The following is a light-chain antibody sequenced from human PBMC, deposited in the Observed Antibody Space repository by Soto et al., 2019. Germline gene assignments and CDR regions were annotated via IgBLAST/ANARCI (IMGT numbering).Light chain of an antibody. V-gene: IGLV2-14*01. CDR3: SSYTSSTTWV. CDR1: SSDVGGYNY. CDR2: DVS. J-gene: IGLJ3*02. Sequence: QSALTQPASVSGSPGQSITISCTGTSSDVGGYNYVSWYQQHPGKAPKLMIVDVSTRPSGVSNRFSGSKSGNTASLTISGLQAEDEADDYCSSYTSSTTWVFGAGTKLTVL.